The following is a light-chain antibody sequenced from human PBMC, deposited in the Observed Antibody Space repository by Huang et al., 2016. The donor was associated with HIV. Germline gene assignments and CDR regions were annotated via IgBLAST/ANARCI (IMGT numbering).Light chain of an antibody. Sequence: DIVMTQSPDSLAVSLGERATINGQSSQHVGSSFAWYQQKPGQSPKLLIDWASTRAFGVPDRVSGSGSGTDFTLTISSLQAADVAVYYCQQHYSSPWTFGQGTKVEIK. CDR1: QHVGSS. J-gene: IGKJ1*01. CDR2: WAS. V-gene: IGKV4-1*01. CDR3: QQHYSSPWT.